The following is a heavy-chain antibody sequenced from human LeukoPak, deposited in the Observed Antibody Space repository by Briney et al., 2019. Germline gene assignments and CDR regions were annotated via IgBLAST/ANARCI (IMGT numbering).Heavy chain of an antibody. CDR3: ARGPLMAVAGTGIDY. V-gene: IGHV3-74*01. J-gene: IGHJ4*02. CDR1: GFTFSSYW. D-gene: IGHD6-19*01. CDR2: INSDGSST. Sequence: GGSLRLSCAASGFTFSSYWMHWVRQAPGKGLGWVSRINSDGSSTSYADSVKGRFTISRDNAKNTLYLQMNSLRAEDTAVYYCARGPLMAVAGTGIDYWGQGTLVTVSS.